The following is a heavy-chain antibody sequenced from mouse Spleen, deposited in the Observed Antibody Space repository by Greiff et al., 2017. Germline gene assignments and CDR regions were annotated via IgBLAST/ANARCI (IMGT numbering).Heavy chain of an antibody. CDR2: IWSGGST. Sequence: QVQLQQSGPGLVQPSQSLSITCTVSGFSLTSYGVHWVRQSPGKGLEWLGVIWSGGSTDYNAAFISRLSISKDNSKSQVFFKMNSLQADDTAIYYCARGRYDVGYFDVWGAGTTVTVSS. D-gene: IGHD2-14*01. CDR1: GFSLTSYG. CDR3: ARGRYDVGYFDV. J-gene: IGHJ1*01. V-gene: IGHV2-2*01.